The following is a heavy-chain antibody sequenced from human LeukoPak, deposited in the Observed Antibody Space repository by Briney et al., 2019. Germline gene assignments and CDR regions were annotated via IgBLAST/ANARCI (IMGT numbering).Heavy chain of an antibody. V-gene: IGHV1-2*02. Sequence: ASVKVSCKASGDSFSTYAISWVRQAPGQGHEWMGWINPNSDGTNYAQKFQGRVAMTRDTSISTAYMELSRLRSDDTAVYFCASGFMGYDRSGYYDDAFDIWGQGTMVTVSS. CDR1: GDSFSTYA. CDR3: ASGFMGYDRSGYYDDAFDI. J-gene: IGHJ3*02. CDR2: INPNSDGT. D-gene: IGHD3-22*01.